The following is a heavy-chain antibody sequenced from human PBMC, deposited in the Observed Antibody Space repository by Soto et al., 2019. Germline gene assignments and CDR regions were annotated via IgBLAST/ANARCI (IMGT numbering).Heavy chain of an antibody. D-gene: IGHD3-22*01. V-gene: IGHV4-31*03. J-gene: IGHJ5*02. CDR3: ARGEYYYDSSGYYYNWFDP. Sequence: QVQLQESGPGLVKPSQTLSLTCTVSGGSISSGGYYWSWIRQHPGKGLEWIGYIYYSGSTYYNPSFKRRVTISVDTTKNQFYLKLSSVTAADTAVYYCARGEYYYDSSGYYYNWFDPWGQGTLVTVSS. CDR2: IYYSGST. CDR1: GGSISSGGYY.